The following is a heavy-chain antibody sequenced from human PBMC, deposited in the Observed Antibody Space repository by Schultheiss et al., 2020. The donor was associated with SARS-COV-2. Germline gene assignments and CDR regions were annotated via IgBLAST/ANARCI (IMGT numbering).Heavy chain of an antibody. CDR1: GFTFSSYS. V-gene: IGHV3-48*04. J-gene: IGHJ6*03. CDR3: ARDLVTVVRGVPNRHYYYMDV. Sequence: GGSLRLSCAASGFTFSSYSMNWVRQAPGKGLEWVSYISSSSSTKYYADSVKGRFTISRDNAKNTLYLQLNSLRAEDTAVYYCARDLVTVVRGVPNRHYYYMDVWGKGTTVTVSS. CDR2: ISSSSSTK. D-gene: IGHD3-10*01.